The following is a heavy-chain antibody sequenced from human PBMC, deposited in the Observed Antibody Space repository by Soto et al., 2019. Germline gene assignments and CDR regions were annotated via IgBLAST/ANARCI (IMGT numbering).Heavy chain of an antibody. CDR2: IIPILGIA. J-gene: IGHJ6*02. V-gene: IGHV1-69*02. CDR3: ARAYSAPYDSSGYYHYYYGMDV. Sequence: SVKVSCKASGGTFSSYTISWVRQAPGQGLEWMGRIIPILGIANYAQKFQGRVTITADKSTSTAYMELSSLRSEDTAVYYCARAYSAPYDSSGYYHYYYGMDVWGQGTTVTVS. CDR1: GGTFSSYT. D-gene: IGHD3-22*01.